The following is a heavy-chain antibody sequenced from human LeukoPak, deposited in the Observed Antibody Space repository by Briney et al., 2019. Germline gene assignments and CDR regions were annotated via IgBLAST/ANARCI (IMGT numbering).Heavy chain of an antibody. CDR3: ARVLGIGPAARFDP. D-gene: IGHD2-2*01. CDR1: GFTFSSYW. Sequence: AGGSLRLSCVASGFTFSSYWMHWVRQDPRKGLVWVSRISGDGRNINYADSVRGRFTISRDNAKNTLYLQMNSLRAEDTAVYYCARVLGIGPAARFDPWGQGTLVTVSS. V-gene: IGHV3-74*01. CDR2: ISGDGRNI. J-gene: IGHJ5*02.